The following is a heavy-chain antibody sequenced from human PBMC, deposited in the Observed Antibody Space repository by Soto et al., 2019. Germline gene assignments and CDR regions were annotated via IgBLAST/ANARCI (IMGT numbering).Heavy chain of an antibody. D-gene: IGHD2-15*01. CDR2: MNPNSGNT. CDR3: ARGRVVSYYYYGMDV. CDR1: GYTFTSYD. Sequence: ASVKVSFKASGYTFTSYDINWVRQATGQGLEWMGWMNPNSGNTGYAQKFQGRVTMTRNTSISTAYMELSSLRSEDTAVYYCARGRVVSYYYYGMDVWGQGTTVTVSS. V-gene: IGHV1-8*01. J-gene: IGHJ6*02.